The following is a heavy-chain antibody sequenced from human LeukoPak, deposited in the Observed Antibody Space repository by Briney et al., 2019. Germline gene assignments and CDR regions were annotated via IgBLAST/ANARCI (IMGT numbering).Heavy chain of an antibody. CDR2: INPNSGGT. CDR1: GYTFTGYY. CDR3: AREREVAGFDY. V-gene: IGHV1-2*02. D-gene: IGHD6-19*01. J-gene: IGHJ4*02. Sequence: ASVKVSCKASGYTFTGYYMHWVRQAPGQGLEWMGWINPNSGGTNYAQKFQGRVTMTRDTSISTAYMELSSLRSEDTAVYYCAREREVAGFDYWGQGTLVTVSS.